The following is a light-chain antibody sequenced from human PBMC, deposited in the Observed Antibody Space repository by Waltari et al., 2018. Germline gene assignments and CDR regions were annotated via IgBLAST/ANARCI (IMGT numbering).Light chain of an antibody. J-gene: IGKJ4*01. CDR2: AAT. CDR3: QQSYSAPPS. CDR1: QTFSTN. V-gene: IGKV1-39*01. Sequence: DIQMTQSPSSLSASLGDRVTITCRASQTFSTNLNWYQHRPGKVPKLLIYAATFLQSGVPSRFSGSGSGTDFTLTIRSLQPEDFVFYFCQQSYSAPPSFGGGTKVDVK.